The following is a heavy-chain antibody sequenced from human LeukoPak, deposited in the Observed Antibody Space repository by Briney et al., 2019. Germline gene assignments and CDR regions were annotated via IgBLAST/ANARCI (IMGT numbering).Heavy chain of an antibody. CDR3: AKDPIGIGPAFDI. J-gene: IGHJ3*02. CDR1: GFTFSSHA. V-gene: IGHV3-23*01. CDR2: ISDSGRDT. Sequence: GGSLRLSCAAAGFTFSSHAMSWVRQAPGKGLEWVSAISDSGRDTSYAGSVKGRFTISRDNSKNTLYLQMNSLRADDTAVYYCAKDPIGIGPAFDIWGQGTMVTVSS. D-gene: IGHD1-26*01.